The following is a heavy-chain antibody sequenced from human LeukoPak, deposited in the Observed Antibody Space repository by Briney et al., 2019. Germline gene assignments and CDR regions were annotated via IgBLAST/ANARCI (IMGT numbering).Heavy chain of an antibody. CDR3: ARSLEKKRWLQQIETPFDY. D-gene: IGHD5-24*01. CDR1: GGSISSGSYY. V-gene: IGHV4-61*02. Sequence: SETLSLTCTVSGGSISSGSYYWRWIRQPAGKGLEWIGRIYTSGSTNYNPSLKSRVTISVDTSKNQFSLKLSSVTAADTAVYYCARSLEKKRWLQQIETPFDYWGQGTLVTVSS. J-gene: IGHJ4*02. CDR2: IYTSGST.